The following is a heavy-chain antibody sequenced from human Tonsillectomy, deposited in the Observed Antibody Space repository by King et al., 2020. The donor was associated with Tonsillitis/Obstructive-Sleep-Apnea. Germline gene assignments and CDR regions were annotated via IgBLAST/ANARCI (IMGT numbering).Heavy chain of an antibody. Sequence: VQLVESGGGLVQPGGSLRLSCAASGFTFSSYWMSWVRQAPGKGLEWVANIKQDGSEKYYVESVKGRFTISRDNAKNSLFLQMSSLGADDTAVYYCARDPHAFDMWGHGTMVTVSS. V-gene: IGHV3-7*04. CDR2: IKQDGSEK. CDR1: GFTFSSYW. CDR3: ARDPHAFDM. J-gene: IGHJ3*02.